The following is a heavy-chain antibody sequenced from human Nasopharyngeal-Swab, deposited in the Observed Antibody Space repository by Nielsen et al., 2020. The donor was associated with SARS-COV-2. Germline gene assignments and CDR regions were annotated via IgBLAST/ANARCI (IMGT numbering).Heavy chain of an antibody. V-gene: IGHV3-9*01. Sequence: SLKISCAASGFTFDDYAMHWVRQAPGKGLEWVSGISRNSGSIGYADSVKGRFTISRDNAKNSLYLQMNSLRAEDTALYYCAKDIGSSGGGYWGQGTLVTVSS. CDR1: GFTFDDYA. J-gene: IGHJ4*02. CDR3: AKDIGSSGGGY. CDR2: ISRNSGSI. D-gene: IGHD6-19*01.